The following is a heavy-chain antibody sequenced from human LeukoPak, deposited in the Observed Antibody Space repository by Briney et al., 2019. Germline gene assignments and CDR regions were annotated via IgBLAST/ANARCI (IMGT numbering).Heavy chain of an antibody. CDR1: GGSIGSGGYY. D-gene: IGHD3-22*01. CDR2: IYYSGST. J-gene: IGHJ4*02. CDR3: ARADRSSGYYYDY. V-gene: IGHV4-31*03. Sequence: SQTLSLTCTVSGGSIGSGGYYWSWIRQHPGKGLEWIGYIYYSGSTYYNPSLKSRVTISVDTSKNQFSLKLSSVTAADTAVYYCARADRSSGYYYDYWGQGTLVTVSS.